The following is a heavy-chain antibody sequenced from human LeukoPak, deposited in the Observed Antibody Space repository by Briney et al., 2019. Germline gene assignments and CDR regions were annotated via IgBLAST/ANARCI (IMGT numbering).Heavy chain of an antibody. CDR3: ARFGWFGEHIDY. D-gene: IGHD3-10*01. CDR1: GGSLSSYY. CDR2: IYYSGSI. J-gene: IGHJ4*02. V-gene: IGHV4-59*01. Sequence: PSETLSLTCTVSGGSLSSYYWSWIRQPPGKGLEWIGYIYYSGSINYNPSLKSRVTISVDTSKNQFSLKLSSVTAADTAVYYCARFGWFGEHIDYWGQGTLVTVSS.